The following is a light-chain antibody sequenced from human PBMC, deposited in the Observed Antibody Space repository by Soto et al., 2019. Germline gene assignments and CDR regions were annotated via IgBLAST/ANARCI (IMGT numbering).Light chain of an antibody. CDR2: DAS. CDR3: QQYDNLPPFT. CDR1: QDINNF. Sequence: DIQMTQSPSSLSASVGDRVTITCQASQDINNFLNWYQQKPGKAPKLLIYDASNLETGVPSRFSGSGSGTDFTFTISSLXPEDIATYYCQQYDNLPPFTFGQGTRLETK. V-gene: IGKV1-33*01. J-gene: IGKJ5*01.